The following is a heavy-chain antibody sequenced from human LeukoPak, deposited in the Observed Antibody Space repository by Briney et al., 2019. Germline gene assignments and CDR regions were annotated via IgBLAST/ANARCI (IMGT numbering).Heavy chain of an antibody. Sequence: PGGSLRLSCEPSGFSFSTYSMNWVRQAPGKGLEWISYISISSTTIYYADSVKGRFTISRDNSKNSLYLQMNNLRGDDTAVYYCARDQGMVNDAFDVWGQGTLVTVSS. CDR1: GFSFSTYS. D-gene: IGHD4/OR15-4a*01. V-gene: IGHV3-48*01. J-gene: IGHJ3*01. CDR3: ARDQGMVNDAFDV. CDR2: ISISSTTI.